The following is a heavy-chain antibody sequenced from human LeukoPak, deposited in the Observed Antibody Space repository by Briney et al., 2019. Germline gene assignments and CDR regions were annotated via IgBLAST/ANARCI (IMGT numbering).Heavy chain of an antibody. CDR1: GFTFSTYW. Sequence: PGGSLRLSCAASGFTFSTYWMDWVRQAPGKGLEWVANIKEDGSEKYYEDSVKGRFTISRDNAKNSLYLQMNSLRAEDMAVYYCARNVGWFRFDYWGQGTLVTVSS. D-gene: IGHD2-15*01. J-gene: IGHJ4*02. CDR3: ARNVGWFRFDY. CDR2: IKEDGSEK. V-gene: IGHV3-7*03.